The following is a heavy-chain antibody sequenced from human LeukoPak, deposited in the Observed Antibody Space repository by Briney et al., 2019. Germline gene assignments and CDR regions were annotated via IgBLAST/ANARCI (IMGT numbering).Heavy chain of an antibody. J-gene: IGHJ5*02. CDR1: GYPFTSYF. CDR3: ARDYYDSSGYHP. CDR2: INPSGGST. V-gene: IGHV1-46*01. Sequence: ASVKVSCKASGYPFTSYFMHWVRQAPGQGLEWMGMINPSGGSTSYTPKFQGRVTMSRDMSTSTVYMELSSLRSEDTAVYYCARDYYDSSGYHPWGQGTLVTVSS. D-gene: IGHD3-22*01.